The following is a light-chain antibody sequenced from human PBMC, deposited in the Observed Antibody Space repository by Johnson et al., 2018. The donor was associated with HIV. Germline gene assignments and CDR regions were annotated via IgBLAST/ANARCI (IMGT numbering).Light chain of an antibody. CDR2: DNN. V-gene: IGLV1-51*01. CDR1: SSNIGINY. J-gene: IGLJ1*01. CDR3: GTWDSSLSAGGV. Sequence: QSVLTQPPSVSAAPGQNITISCSGSSSNIGINYISWYQQFPGTVPKLLIYDNNKRPSGIPDRFSGSKSGTSATLGITGLQTGDEADYYCGTWDSSLSAGGVFGTGTKVTVL.